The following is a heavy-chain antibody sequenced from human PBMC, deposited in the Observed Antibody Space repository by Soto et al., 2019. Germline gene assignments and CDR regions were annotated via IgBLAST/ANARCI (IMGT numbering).Heavy chain of an antibody. Sequence: SESLSLTRAVYGGSFCGYYWSWIRQPPRKGLEWIGEINHSGSTNYNPSLKSRVTISVDTSKNQFSLKLSSVTAADTAVYYCARGKRSYRHFDYWGQGTLVTVSS. V-gene: IGHV4-34*01. CDR2: INHSGST. CDR3: ARGKRSYRHFDY. D-gene: IGHD1-26*01. J-gene: IGHJ4*02. CDR1: GGSFCGYY.